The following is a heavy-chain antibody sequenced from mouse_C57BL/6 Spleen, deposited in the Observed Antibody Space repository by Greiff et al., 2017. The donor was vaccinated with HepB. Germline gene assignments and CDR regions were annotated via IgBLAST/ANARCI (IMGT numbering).Heavy chain of an antibody. Sequence: EVQLQQSGPGLVKPSQSLSLTCSVTGYSITSGYYWNWIRQFPGNKLEWMGYISYDGSNNYNPSLKNRISITRDPSKNQFFLKLNSVTTEDTATYYFARGGYGNAMDYWGQGTSVTVSS. CDR3: ARGGYGNAMDY. J-gene: IGHJ4*01. D-gene: IGHD2-10*02. CDR2: ISYDGSN. V-gene: IGHV3-6*01. CDR1: GYSITSGYY.